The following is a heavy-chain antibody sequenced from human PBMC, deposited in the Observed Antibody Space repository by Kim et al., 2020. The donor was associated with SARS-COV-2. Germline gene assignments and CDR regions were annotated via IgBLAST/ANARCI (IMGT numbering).Heavy chain of an antibody. CDR2: IYHDGDT. V-gene: IGHV4-30-2*01. D-gene: IGHD2-21*01. CDR1: GASISTVGYS. Sequence: SETLSLTCAVSGASISTVGYSWSWIRQPPGKGLEWIGYIYHDGDTNYNPSLRGRVDISVDRSNNHFSLKLTSVTAADTAIYYCARLVFAITAVDFWGQGSLVTVSS. J-gene: IGHJ4*02. CDR3: ARLVFAITAVDF.